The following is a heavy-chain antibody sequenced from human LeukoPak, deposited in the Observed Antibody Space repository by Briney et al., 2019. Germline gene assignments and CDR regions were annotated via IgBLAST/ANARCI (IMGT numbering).Heavy chain of an antibody. CDR1: GGSFSGYY. CDR2: INHSGST. Sequence: SETLSLTCAVYGGSFSGYYWSWIRQPPGKGLEWIGEINHSGSTNYNPSLKSRVTISVDTSKNQFSLKLSSVTAADTAVYCCATSTTVTLQKQRGRAYYYYGMDVWGKGTTVTVSS. CDR3: ATSTTVTLQKQRGRAYYYYGMDV. D-gene: IGHD4-17*01. V-gene: IGHV4-34*01. J-gene: IGHJ6*04.